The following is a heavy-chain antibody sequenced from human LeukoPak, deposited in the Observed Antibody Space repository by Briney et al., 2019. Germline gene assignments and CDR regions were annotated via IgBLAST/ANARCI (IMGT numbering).Heavy chain of an antibody. D-gene: IGHD2-15*01. J-gene: IGHJ3*02. CDR1: GGTFSSYA. V-gene: IGHV1-69*06. CDR2: IIPIFGTA. CDR3: ARDPRCSGGSCHDAFDI. Sequence: GASVKVSCKASGGTFSSYAISWVRQAPGQGLEWMGGIIPIFGTANYAQKFQGRVTITADKSTSTAYMELSSLRSDDTAVYYCARDPRCSGGSCHDAFDIWGQGTMVTVSS.